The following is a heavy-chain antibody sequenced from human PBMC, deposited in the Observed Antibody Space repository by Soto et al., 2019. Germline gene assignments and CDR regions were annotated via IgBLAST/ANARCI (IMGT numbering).Heavy chain of an antibody. CDR1: GFTFSSYA. D-gene: IGHD2-15*01. CDR2: ISGSGGST. J-gene: IGHJ3*02. V-gene: IGHV3-23*01. Sequence: ESGGGLVQPGGSLRLSCAASGFTFSSYAMSWVRQAPGKGLEWVSAISGSGGSTYYADSVKGRFTISRDNSKNTLYLQMNSLRAEDTAVYYCAKTQDIVVVVAATDGAFDIWGQGTMVTVSS. CDR3: AKTQDIVVVVAATDGAFDI.